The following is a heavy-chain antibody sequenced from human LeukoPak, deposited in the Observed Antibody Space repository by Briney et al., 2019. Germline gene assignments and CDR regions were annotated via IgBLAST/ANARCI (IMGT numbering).Heavy chain of an antibody. CDR2: IRNGVNSYTT. D-gene: IGHD3-10*01. Sequence: GGSLRLSCAASGISFSDHYMDWVRQAPGRGLEWVGRIRNGVNSYTTEYAASVKGRFTISREDSQNSLSLQMNSLKTEDTAVYYCATYGSGSYVNYYYYGLDVWGQGATVIVSS. V-gene: IGHV3-72*01. J-gene: IGHJ6*02. CDR1: GISFSDHY. CDR3: ATYGSGSYVNYYYYGLDV.